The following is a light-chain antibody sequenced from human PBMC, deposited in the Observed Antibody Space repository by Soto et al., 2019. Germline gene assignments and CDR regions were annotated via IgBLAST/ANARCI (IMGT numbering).Light chain of an antibody. V-gene: IGKV3-15*01. J-gene: IGKJ1*01. CDR2: GAS. Sequence: EVVMTQSPAILSVSPGDRATLSCRASQSVNINVAWYQQKPGQAPRLLIYGASTRATGIADRFSGTGSGTEFTLAISSLQSEDFAVYYCQQYSNRPPWTFGQGTKVEIK. CDR3: QQYSNRPPWT. CDR1: QSVNIN.